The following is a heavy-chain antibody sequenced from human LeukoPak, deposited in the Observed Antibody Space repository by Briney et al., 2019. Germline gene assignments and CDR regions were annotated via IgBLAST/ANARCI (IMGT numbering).Heavy chain of an antibody. D-gene: IGHD6-19*01. J-gene: IGHJ4*02. CDR2: ICYTGNT. Sequence: SKTLSLTCTVSGGSIGSSFYCWGWIRQPPGKGLEWIGSICYTGNTYYNPSLKSRVTISVDTSKNQFSLKLSSVTAADTAVYYCARQHITGWYGNFDDWGQGNLVTVSS. V-gene: IGHV4-39*01. CDR1: GGSIGSSFYC. CDR3: ARQHITGWYGNFDD.